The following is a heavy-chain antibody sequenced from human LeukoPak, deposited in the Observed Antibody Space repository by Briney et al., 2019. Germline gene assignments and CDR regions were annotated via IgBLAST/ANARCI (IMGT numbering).Heavy chain of an antibody. CDR3: ARDRMVGATTGREHLTSVELYDAFDI. V-gene: IGHV4-30-2*01. J-gene: IGHJ3*02. CDR2: IYHSGST. CDR1: GGSISSGGYY. D-gene: IGHD1-26*01. Sequence: SETLSLTCTVSGGSISSGGYYWSWIRQPPGKGLEWIGYIYHSGSTYYNPSLKSRVTISVDRSKNQFSLKLSSVTAADTAVYYCARDRMVGATTGREHLTSVELYDAFDIWGQGTMVTVSS.